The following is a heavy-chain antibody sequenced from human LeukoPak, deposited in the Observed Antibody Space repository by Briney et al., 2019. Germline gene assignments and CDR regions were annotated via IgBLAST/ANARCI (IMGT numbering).Heavy chain of an antibody. CDR1: GYTFTSYD. J-gene: IGHJ4*02. V-gene: IGHV1-8*01. CDR2: MNPNSGNT. D-gene: IGHD6-19*01. Sequence: ASVKVSCTASGYTFTSYDINWVRQATGQGLEWMGWMNPNSGNTGYAQKFQGRVTMTRNTSISTAYMELSSLRSEYTAVYYCARDCSSGCPGLGYWGQGTLVTVSS. CDR3: ARDCSSGCPGLGY.